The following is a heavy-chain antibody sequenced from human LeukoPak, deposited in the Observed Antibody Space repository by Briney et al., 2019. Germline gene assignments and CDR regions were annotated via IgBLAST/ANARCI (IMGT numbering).Heavy chain of an antibody. D-gene: IGHD3-10*01. V-gene: IGHV4-39*01. CDR1: GGSISSSTYY. CDR2: IYYSGST. J-gene: IGHJ3*02. CDR3: ARSLWFGEDGAFDI. Sequence: SETLSLTCTVSGGSISSSTYYWGWIRQPPGRGLEWIGSIYYSGSTYYNPSLKSRVTISVDTSKNQFSLKLSSVTAADTAVYYCARSLWFGEDGAFDIWGQGTMVTVSS.